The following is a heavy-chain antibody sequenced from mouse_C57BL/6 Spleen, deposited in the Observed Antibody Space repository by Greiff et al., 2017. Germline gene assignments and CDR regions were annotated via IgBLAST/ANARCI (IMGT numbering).Heavy chain of an antibody. CDR1: GYTFTNYW. D-gene: IGHD1-1*01. Sequence: QVQLKESGAELVRPGTSVKMSCKASGYTFTNYWIGWAKQRPGHGLEWIGDIYPGGGYTNYNEKFKGKATLTADKSSSTAYMQFSSLTSEDSAIYYCARKGSNYGYFDVWGTGTTVTVSS. J-gene: IGHJ1*03. CDR2: IYPGGGYT. CDR3: ARKGSNYGYFDV. V-gene: IGHV1-63*01.